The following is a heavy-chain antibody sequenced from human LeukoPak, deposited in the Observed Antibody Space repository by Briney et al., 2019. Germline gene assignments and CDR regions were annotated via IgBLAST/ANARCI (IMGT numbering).Heavy chain of an antibody. CDR2: IWYDGTNK. CDR3: ARDQRGFSYSKYYFDY. D-gene: IGHD5-18*01. CDR1: GFSFSSYG. J-gene: IGHJ4*02. Sequence: GESLKISCAASGFSFSSYGMHWVRQAPGKGLEWVAVIWYDGTNKYYADSVEGRFTISRDSSKNTLYLQMNSLRAEDTAVYYCARDQRGFSYSKYYFDYWGQGTLVTVSS. V-gene: IGHV3-33*01.